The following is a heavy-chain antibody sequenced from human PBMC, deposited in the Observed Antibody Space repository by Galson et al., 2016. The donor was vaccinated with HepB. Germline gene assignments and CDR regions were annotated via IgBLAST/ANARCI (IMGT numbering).Heavy chain of an antibody. V-gene: IGHV3-23*01. D-gene: IGHD3-9*01. Sequence: SLRLSCASSGLTLNRYAVSWVRQAPGKGLQWVSTISGGGTTYYGDSVRDRFTISRDDSKNTLYLQMNSLRAEDTALYYCAKSPYYDILTSYSISSYFDYWGQGTLVSVSS. CDR3: AKSPYYDILTSYSISSYFDY. CDR2: ISGGGTT. CDR1: GLTLNRYA. J-gene: IGHJ4*02.